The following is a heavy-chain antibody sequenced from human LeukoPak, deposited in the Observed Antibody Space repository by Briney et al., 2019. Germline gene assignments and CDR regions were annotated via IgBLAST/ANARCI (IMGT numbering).Heavy chain of an antibody. V-gene: IGHV1-2*02. J-gene: IGHJ5*02. CDR1: GYTFTGYY. CDR3: ARKATVTTYSYLDP. D-gene: IGHD4-17*01. CDR2: INPNSGGT. Sequence: ASVKVSCKASGYTFTGYYMHWVRQAPGQGLEWMGWINPNSGGTNYAQKVQGRVTMTRDTSISTAYTALSRLRSHDTAVYYYARKATVTTYSYLDPWGQGTLVTVSS.